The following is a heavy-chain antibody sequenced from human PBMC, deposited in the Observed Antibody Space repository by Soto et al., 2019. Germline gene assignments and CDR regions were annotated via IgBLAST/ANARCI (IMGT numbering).Heavy chain of an antibody. D-gene: IGHD3-10*01. J-gene: IGHJ4*02. CDR3: ARSRGSYYSKFDS. Sequence: SVKVSCKASADTFTGYTVTWVRQAPGQGLEWVGRVIPILGASNFAQKFQGRVTISADKSTDTAYMVLTGLTSEDTAVYYCARSRGSYYSKFDSWGQGTLVTVSS. CDR1: ADTFTGYT. V-gene: IGHV1-69*08. CDR2: VIPILGAS.